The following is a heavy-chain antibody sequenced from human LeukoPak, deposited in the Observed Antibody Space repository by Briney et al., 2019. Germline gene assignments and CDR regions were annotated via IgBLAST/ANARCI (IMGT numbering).Heavy chain of an antibody. CDR3: ARDNRRRATMTSGGGYFDY. CDR2: IYTSGST. Sequence: PSQTLSLTCTVSGGSISSGSYYWSWIRQPAGKGLEWNGRIYTSGSTNYNPSLKSRVTISVDTSKNQFSLKLSSVTAADTAVYYCARDNRRRATMTSGGGYFDYWGQGTLVTVSS. V-gene: IGHV4-61*02. CDR1: GGSISSGSYY. J-gene: IGHJ4*02. D-gene: IGHD5-12*01.